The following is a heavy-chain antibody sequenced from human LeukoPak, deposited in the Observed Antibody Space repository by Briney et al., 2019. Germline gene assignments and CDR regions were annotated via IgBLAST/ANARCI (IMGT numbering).Heavy chain of an antibody. J-gene: IGHJ4*02. D-gene: IGHD3-22*01. CDR3: ARDRINMMVMGHDSGLDC. CDR1: GFSLSDYG. V-gene: IGHV3-30*05. CDR2: VSYDGGHK. Sequence: GGSLRLSCVGSGFSLSDYGIHWVRQAPGKGLEWVAVVSYDGGHKYYADSVKGRFTISRDTSSDTVSLQMNSLRVEGTALYYCARDRINMMVMGHDSGLDCWGQGTLVTVSS.